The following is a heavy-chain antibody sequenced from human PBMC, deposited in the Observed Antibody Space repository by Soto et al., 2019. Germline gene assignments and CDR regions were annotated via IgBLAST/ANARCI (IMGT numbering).Heavy chain of an antibody. CDR2: IYSGGST. J-gene: IGHJ4*02. CDR3: ARRLLWFGELRY. CDR1: GFTVRSSY. D-gene: IGHD3-10*01. V-gene: IGHV3-66*01. Sequence: EVQLVESGGGLVQPGGSLRLSCAASGFTVRSSYMSWVLQAPGKGLEWVSLIYSGGSTYYADSVKGRFTFSRDNSNNTLYLQINSLRAEDTAVYYCARRLLWFGELRYWGQGTLVTVSS.